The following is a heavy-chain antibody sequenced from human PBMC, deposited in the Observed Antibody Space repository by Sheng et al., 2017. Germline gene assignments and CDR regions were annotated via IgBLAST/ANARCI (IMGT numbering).Heavy chain of an antibody. CDR1: GGTLDSS. J-gene: IGHJ5*02. CDR3: AKASGFDP. V-gene: IGHV1-69*08. D-gene: IGHD3-10*01. Sequence: QVQLVQSGAEVKKPGSSVKVSCQASGGTLDSSFSWVRQAPGQGLEWMGRIIPFLDTTTYAQRFQGRLAIIADKSTGTVYMELKSLTSNDTAVYYCAKASGFDPWGQGTLVSVSS. CDR2: IIPFLDTT.